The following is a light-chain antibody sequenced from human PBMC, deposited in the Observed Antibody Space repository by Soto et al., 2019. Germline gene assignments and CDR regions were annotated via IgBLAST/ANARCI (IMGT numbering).Light chain of an antibody. CDR2: DAS. Sequence: DIPMTQSPSSLSASIGDRITITCHSSQYIGNYLNWYQQKPGRAPKLLIYDASNLHTGVPSRFSGSGFGTVFTLTINFLQPEDCATYFCQQYNSLPLTFGGGTKLDIK. V-gene: IGKV1-33*01. CDR3: QQYNSLPLT. J-gene: IGKJ4*01. CDR1: QYIGNY.